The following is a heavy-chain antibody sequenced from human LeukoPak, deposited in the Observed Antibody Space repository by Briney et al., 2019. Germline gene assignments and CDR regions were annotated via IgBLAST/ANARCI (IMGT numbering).Heavy chain of an antibody. CDR3: ARGRAAAGAFDY. Sequence: PSETLSLTCTVSGGSISSSSYYWGWIRQPPGKGLEWIGSIYYSGSTYYNPSLKSRVTISVDTSKNQFSLKLSSVTAADTAVYYCARGRAAAGAFDYWGQGTLVTVSS. V-gene: IGHV4-39*07. D-gene: IGHD6-13*01. CDR2: IYYSGST. CDR1: GGSISSSSYY. J-gene: IGHJ4*02.